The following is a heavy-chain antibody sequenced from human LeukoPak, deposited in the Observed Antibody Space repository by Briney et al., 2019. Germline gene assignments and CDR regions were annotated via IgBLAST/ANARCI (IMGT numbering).Heavy chain of an antibody. CDR1: GGSISSGGYY. D-gene: IGHD3-9*01. V-gene: IGHV4-31*03. CDR3: ARDMTDWWFDP. J-gene: IGHJ5*02. Sequence: PSETLSLTCTVSGGSISSGGYYWSWIRQHPGKGLERIGYIYYSGSTYYNPSLKSRVTISVDTSKNQFSLKLSSVTAADTAVYYCARDMTDWWFDPWGQGTLVTVSS. CDR2: IYYSGST.